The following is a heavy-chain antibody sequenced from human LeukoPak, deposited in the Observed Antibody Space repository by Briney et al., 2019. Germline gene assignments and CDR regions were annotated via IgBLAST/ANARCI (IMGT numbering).Heavy chain of an antibody. D-gene: IGHD6-19*01. Sequence: GGSLRLSCAVSGFTFSSDWMTWVRQAPGKGLEWVANIKPDGSDKYYVDSVKGRFTISRDNAKNSLYLQMNSLRDDDTAVHYCTRDRVAGFWGQGTLVAVSS. CDR2: IKPDGSDK. J-gene: IGHJ4*02. CDR1: GFTFSSDW. CDR3: TRDRVAGF. V-gene: IGHV3-7*01.